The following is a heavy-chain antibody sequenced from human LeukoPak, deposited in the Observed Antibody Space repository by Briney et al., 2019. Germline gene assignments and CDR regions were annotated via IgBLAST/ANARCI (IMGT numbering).Heavy chain of an antibody. J-gene: IGHJ4*02. V-gene: IGHV3-30-3*01. CDR3: ARGVLYYYDSSGYIY. CDR2: ISYDGSNK. CDR1: GFTFSSYA. D-gene: IGHD3-22*01. Sequence: GGSLRLSCAASGFTFSSYAMHWVRQAPGKGLEWVAVISYDGSNKYYADSVKGRFTISRDNSKSTLYLQMNSLRAEDTAVYYCARGVLYYYDSSGYIYWGQGTLVTVSS.